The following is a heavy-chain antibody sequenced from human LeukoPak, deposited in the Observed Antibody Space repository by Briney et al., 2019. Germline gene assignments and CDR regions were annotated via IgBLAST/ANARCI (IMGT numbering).Heavy chain of an antibody. V-gene: IGHV4-59*01. CDR3: AREGARYSFDY. CDR1: GGSISSYY. J-gene: IGHJ4*02. Sequence: PSETLSRTCTVSGGSISSYYWSWIRQPPGKGLEWIGYIYYSGSTNYNPSLKSRVTISVDTSKNQFSLKLSSVTAADTAVYYCAREGARYSFDYWGQGTLVTVSS. CDR2: IYYSGST. D-gene: IGHD3-9*01.